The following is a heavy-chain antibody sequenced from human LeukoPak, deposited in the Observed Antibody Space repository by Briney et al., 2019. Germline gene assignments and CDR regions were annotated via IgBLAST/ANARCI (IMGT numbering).Heavy chain of an antibody. CDR2: IIHIFGTA. J-gene: IGHJ4*02. CDR3: ARSGYCSGGSCDYYFDY. V-gene: IGHV1-69*05. D-gene: IGHD2-15*01. Sequence: ASVTVSCKASGGTFSSYAISWVRQAPGQGLEWMGGIIHIFGTANYAQKFQGRVTITTDESTSTAYIELSSLRSEDTAVYYCARSGYCSGGSCDYYFDYWGQGTLVTVSS. CDR1: GGTFSSYA.